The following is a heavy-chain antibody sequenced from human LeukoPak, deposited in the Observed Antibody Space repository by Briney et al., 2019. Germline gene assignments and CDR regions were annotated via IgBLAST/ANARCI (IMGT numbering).Heavy chain of an antibody. CDR3: ANLGPPGRDHYLES. D-gene: IGHD5-24*01. CDR1: GFTFRTYW. V-gene: IGHV3-7*01. CDR2: INQVGSSK. Sequence: GGSLRLSCAASGFTFRTYWMGWVRQAPGKGPEWVANINQVGSSKYFVDSVKGRFIISRDNAKNSLYLQMNSLRDEDTAVYYCANLGPPGRDHYLESWGQGTLVTVSS. J-gene: IGHJ4*02.